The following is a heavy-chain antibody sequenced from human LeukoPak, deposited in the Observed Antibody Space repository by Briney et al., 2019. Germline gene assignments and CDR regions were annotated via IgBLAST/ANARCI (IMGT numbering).Heavy chain of an antibody. CDR2: IRYDGSNK. J-gene: IGHJ3*02. CDR1: GFTFSSYG. D-gene: IGHD3-10*01. Sequence: PGGSLRLSCAASGFTFSSYGMHWVRQAPGKGLEWVAFIRYDGSNKYYADSVKSRFTISRDNSKNMLYLQMNSLRAEDTAVYYCATWFGELLTAFDIWGQGTMVTVSS. V-gene: IGHV3-30*02. CDR3: ATWFGELLTAFDI.